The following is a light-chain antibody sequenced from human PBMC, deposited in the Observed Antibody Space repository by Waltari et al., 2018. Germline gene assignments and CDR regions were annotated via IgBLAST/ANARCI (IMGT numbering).Light chain of an antibody. V-gene: IGLV2-14*03. Sequence: QSALTQPASVSGSPGQSLTISCTGTTSDLGGYNYVSWYQQHPGKAPKLMIYDVSSRPSGISSRFSGSKFGNTASLTISGLQPEDEADYYCSSFTSSSTWVFGGGTKLTVL. J-gene: IGLJ3*02. CDR2: DVS. CDR1: TSDLGGYNY. CDR3: SSFTSSSTWV.